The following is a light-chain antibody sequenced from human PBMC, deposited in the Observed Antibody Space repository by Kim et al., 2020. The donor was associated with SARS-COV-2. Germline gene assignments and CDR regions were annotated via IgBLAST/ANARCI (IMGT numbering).Light chain of an antibody. V-gene: IGKV1-17*01. CDR3: LQHNTSPLT. CDR1: QAIGLD. J-gene: IGKJ5*01. CDR2: AAS. Sequence: ASVGDRVNISCRASQAIGLDLAWYQQRPGKAPERLIYAASRLQNGGPSRFSGSGYGTEFTLTISSLQPEDFASYYCLQHNTSPLTFGQGTRPEIK.